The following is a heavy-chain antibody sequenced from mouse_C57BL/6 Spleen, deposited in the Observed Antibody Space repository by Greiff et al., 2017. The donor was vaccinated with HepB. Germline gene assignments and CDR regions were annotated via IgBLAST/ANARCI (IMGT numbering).Heavy chain of an antibody. J-gene: IGHJ3*01. Sequence: QVHVKQPGTELVKPGASVKLSCKASGYTFTSYWMHWVKQRPGQGLEWIGNINPSNGGTNYNEKFKSKATLTVDKSSSTAYMQLSSLTSEDSAVYYCARHLYYYGSSYVPFAYWGQGTLVTVSA. D-gene: IGHD1-1*01. CDR2: INPSNGGT. CDR3: ARHLYYYGSSYVPFAY. CDR1: GYTFTSYW. V-gene: IGHV1-53*01.